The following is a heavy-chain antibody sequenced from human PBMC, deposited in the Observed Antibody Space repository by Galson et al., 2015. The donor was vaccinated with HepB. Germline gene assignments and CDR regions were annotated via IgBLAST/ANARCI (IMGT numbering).Heavy chain of an antibody. D-gene: IGHD3-10*01. Sequence: SLRLSCAASGFTFSSYALHWVRQAPGKGLEWVAVMSYDVTRKYYADSVQGRFTISRDNSKNTLYLQMNCLRTEDTAVYYCARGGDYEGDFGELFVYWGQGTLVTVSS. J-gene: IGHJ4*02. CDR3: ARGGDYEGDFGELFVY. CDR2: MSYDVTRK. V-gene: IGHV3-30*04. CDR1: GFTFSSYA.